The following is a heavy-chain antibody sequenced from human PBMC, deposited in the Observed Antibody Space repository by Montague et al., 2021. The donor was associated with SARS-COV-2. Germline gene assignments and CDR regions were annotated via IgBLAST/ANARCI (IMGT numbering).Heavy chain of an antibody. D-gene: IGHD6-13*01. CDR2: IYYGGST. CDR1: GGSISSSSYY. V-gene: IGHV4-39*07. Sequence: SETLSLTCTVSGGSISSSSYYWGWIRQPPGKGLEWIGSIYYGGSTYYNPSPKSRVTISVDTSKNQFSLKLSSVTAADTAVYYCARVGRQQLVRLSGMDVWGQGTTVTVSS. CDR3: ARVGRQQLVRLSGMDV. J-gene: IGHJ6*02.